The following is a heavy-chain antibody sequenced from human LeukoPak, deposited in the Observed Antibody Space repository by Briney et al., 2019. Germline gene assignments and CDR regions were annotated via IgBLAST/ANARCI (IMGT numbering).Heavy chain of an antibody. CDR3: ARWGLGPSFDY. CDR1: GFMFNGYG. D-gene: IGHD1-26*01. J-gene: IGHJ4*02. V-gene: IGHV3-21*01. Sequence: PGGSLRLSCAASGFMFNGYGMTWVRQAPGKGLEWVSYISGGSDYIFYTDSVKGRFTISRDNAKKSLYLQLNSLRVEDTAVYYCARWGLGPSFDYWGQGTRVTVSS. CDR2: ISGGSDYI.